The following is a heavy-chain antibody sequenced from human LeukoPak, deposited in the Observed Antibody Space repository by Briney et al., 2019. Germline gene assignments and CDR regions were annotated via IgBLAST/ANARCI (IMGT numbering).Heavy chain of an antibody. CDR1: GYTFTSYY. Sequence: ASVKVSCKASGYTFTSYYMHWVRQAPGQGLEWMGIINPSGGSTSYAQKFQGRVTMTRDTSTSTVYMELSSLRSEDTAVYYCAKSRSLGLQYFDTWGQGTLATVSS. CDR3: AKSRSLGLQYFDT. J-gene: IGHJ4*02. CDR2: INPSGGST. V-gene: IGHV1-46*01. D-gene: IGHD4-11*01.